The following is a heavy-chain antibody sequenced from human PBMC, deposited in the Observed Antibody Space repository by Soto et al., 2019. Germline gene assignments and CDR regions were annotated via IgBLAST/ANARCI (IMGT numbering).Heavy chain of an antibody. CDR3: ATYMDNWYYFEG. CDR1: GFTFSNAW. Sequence: GGSLRLSCAASGFTFSNAWMGWVRQAPGKGLECVGRIKTKNDGGTAGYSTHVEGRFTISRDDSENTLYLQMNSLKTEDTALYYCATYMDNWYYFEGWGQGIPVTVSS. J-gene: IGHJ4*02. D-gene: IGHD1-1*01. V-gene: IGHV3-15*01. CDR2: IKTKNDGGTA.